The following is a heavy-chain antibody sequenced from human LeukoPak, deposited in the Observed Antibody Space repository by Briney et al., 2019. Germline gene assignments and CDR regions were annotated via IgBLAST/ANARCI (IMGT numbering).Heavy chain of an antibody. J-gene: IGHJ4*02. D-gene: IGHD3-9*01. CDR3: AKGPQAATYYDILTGYSEYYFDY. V-gene: IGHV3-30*02. CDR2: IRYDGSNK. Sequence: PGGSLRLSCAASGFTFSSYGMHWVRQAPGKGLEWVAFIRYDGSNKYYADSVKGRFTISRDNSKNTLYLQMNSLRAEDTAVYYCAKGPQAATYYDILTGYSEYYFDYWGQGTLVTVSS. CDR1: GFTFSSYG.